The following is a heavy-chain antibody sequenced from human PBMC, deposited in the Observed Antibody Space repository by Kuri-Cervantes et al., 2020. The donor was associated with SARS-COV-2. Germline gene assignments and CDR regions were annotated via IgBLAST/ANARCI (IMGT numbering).Heavy chain of an antibody. CDR3: ARPSMAARPDAFDI. CDR2: IYYSGST. V-gene: IGHV4-61*05. D-gene: IGHD6-6*01. CDR1: GGSISSSSYY. J-gene: IGHJ3*02. Sequence: SETLSLTCTVSGGSISSSSYYWGWIRQPPGKGLEWIGYIYYSGSTNYNPSLKSRVTISVDTSKNQFSLKLSSVTAADTAVYYCARPSMAARPDAFDIWGQGTMVTVSS.